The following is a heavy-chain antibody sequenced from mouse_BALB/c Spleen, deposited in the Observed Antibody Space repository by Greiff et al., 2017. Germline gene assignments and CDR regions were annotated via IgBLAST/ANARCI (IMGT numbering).Heavy chain of an antibody. V-gene: IGHV1-87*01. CDR2: IYPGDGDT. CDR3: ARGSSTAFAY. CDR1: GYTFTSYW. D-gene: IGHD1-2*01. J-gene: IGHJ3*01. Sequence: QVQLQQSGAELARPGASVKLSCKASGYTFTSYWMQWVKQRPGQGLEWIGAIYPGDGDTRYTQKFKGKATLTADKSSSTAYMQLSSLASEDSAVYYCARGSSTAFAYWGQGTLVTVSA.